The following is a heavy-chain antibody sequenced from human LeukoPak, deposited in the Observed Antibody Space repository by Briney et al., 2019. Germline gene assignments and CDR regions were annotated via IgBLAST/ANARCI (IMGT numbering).Heavy chain of an antibody. V-gene: IGHV3-64D*06. CDR3: VKEGAFLTYFDH. J-gene: IGHJ4*02. CDR2: VSSNGGST. Sequence: PGGSLSLSCSASGFTFSDYAMHWVRQAPGKGLEYVASVSSNGGSTYYADSVRVRFTISRDNSKNMMYLQMSSLRAEDTAVYYCVKEGAFLTYFDHWGEGSLVTVSS. CDR1: GFTFSDYA. D-gene: IGHD3-9*01.